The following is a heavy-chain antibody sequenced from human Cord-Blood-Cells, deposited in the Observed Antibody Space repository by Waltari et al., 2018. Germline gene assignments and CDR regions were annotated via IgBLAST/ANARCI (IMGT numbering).Heavy chain of an antibody. Sequence: EVQLVESGGGLVKPGGSLRLSCAASGFTFGSYSMTWVRQAPGKGLEWVSSISSSSSYIYYADSVKGRFTISRDNAKNSLYLQMNSLRAEDTAVYYCARDRYQGGSYWFDPWGQGTLVTVSS. CDR2: ISSSSSYI. D-gene: IGHD1-26*01. V-gene: IGHV3-21*01. J-gene: IGHJ5*02. CDR3: ARDRYQGGSYWFDP. CDR1: GFTFGSYS.